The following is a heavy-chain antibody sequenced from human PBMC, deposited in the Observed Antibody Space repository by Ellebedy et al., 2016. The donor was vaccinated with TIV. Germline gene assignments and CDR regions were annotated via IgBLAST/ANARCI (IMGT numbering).Heavy chain of an antibody. Sequence: ASVKVSXKASGYTFTSYGISWVRQAPGQGLEWMGWISAYNGNTNYAQKLQGRVTMTTDTSTSTAYMELRSLRSDDTAVYYCARDSGVVVPAAIFDYWGQGTLVTVSS. J-gene: IGHJ4*02. D-gene: IGHD2-2*02. CDR3: ARDSGVVVPAAIFDY. CDR2: ISAYNGNT. V-gene: IGHV1-18*04. CDR1: GYTFTSYG.